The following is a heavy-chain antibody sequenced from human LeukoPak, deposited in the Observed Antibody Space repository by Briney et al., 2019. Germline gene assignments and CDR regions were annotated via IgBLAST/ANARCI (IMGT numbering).Heavy chain of an antibody. CDR2: INPNSGGT. Sequence: ASVKVSCKAFGYTFTSNYMHWVRQAPGQGLEWMGWINPNSGGTNYAQKFQGRVTMTRDTSISTAYMELSRLRSDDTAVYYCARYGSGWYSGGYFDYWGQGTLVTVSS. V-gene: IGHV1-2*02. CDR1: GYTFTSNY. D-gene: IGHD6-19*01. CDR3: ARYGSGWYSGGYFDY. J-gene: IGHJ4*02.